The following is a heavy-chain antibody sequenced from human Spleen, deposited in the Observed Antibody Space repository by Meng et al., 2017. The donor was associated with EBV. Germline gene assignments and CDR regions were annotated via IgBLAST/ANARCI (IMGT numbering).Heavy chain of an antibody. CDR1: GGSVRSGTYY. D-gene: IGHD2-2*02. CDR2: IYFTGST. V-gene: IGHV4-61*01. CDR3: ARKLYTDSFFDS. Sequence: QVQLQESGPGLVKPSETLSRTCTVSGGSVRSGTYYWSWIRQPPGKGLEWIGYIYFTGSTKYNPSLKTRVTISVDTSRNQFSLRLTSVTTADTAVYYCARKLYTDSFFDSWGQGTLVTVSS. J-gene: IGHJ4*02.